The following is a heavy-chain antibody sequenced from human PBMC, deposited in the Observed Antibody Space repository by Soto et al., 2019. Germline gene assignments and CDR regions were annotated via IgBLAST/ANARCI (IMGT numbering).Heavy chain of an antibody. J-gene: IGHJ4*02. Sequence: QVQLVESGGGVVQPGRSLRLSCAASGFTFSSYGMHWVRQAPGKGLEWVAVIWYDRSNKYYADSVKGRFTISRDNSKNTLYLQMNSLRAEDTAVYYCARGSPRNTDFDYWGQGTLVTVSS. CDR3: ARGSPRNTDFDY. CDR1: GFTFSSYG. V-gene: IGHV3-33*01. CDR2: IWYDRSNK. D-gene: IGHD1-1*01.